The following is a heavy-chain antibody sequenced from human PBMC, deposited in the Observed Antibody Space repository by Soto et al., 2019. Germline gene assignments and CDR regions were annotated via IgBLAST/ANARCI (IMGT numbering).Heavy chain of an antibody. Sequence: SQTLSLTCAISGDSVSSNSAACNWIRQSPSRGLEWLGRTYYRSKWYNDYAVSVRSRITINPDTSKNQFSLQLNSVTPEDTAVYYCARDGGIALTTFDYWGQGTLVTVSS. J-gene: IGHJ4*02. CDR3: ARDGGIALTTFDY. CDR2: TYYRSKWYN. D-gene: IGHD4-17*01. CDR1: GDSVSSNSAA. V-gene: IGHV6-1*01.